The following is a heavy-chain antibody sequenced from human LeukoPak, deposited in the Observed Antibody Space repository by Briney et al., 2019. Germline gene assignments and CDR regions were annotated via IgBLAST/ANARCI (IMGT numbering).Heavy chain of an antibody. CDR2: VNPSGGFT. D-gene: IGHD4-17*01. CDR3: SRETSVTTIDAFDI. V-gene: IGHV1-46*01. Sequence: ASVKVPCKASGYTFTSYYIHWVRQAPGQGLEWVGIVNPSGGFTNYAQKFQGRVAKASDTSTSTVYMELSSLRSEDTAVYYCSRETSVTTIDAFDIWGQGTVVIVSS. CDR1: GYTFTSYY. J-gene: IGHJ3*02.